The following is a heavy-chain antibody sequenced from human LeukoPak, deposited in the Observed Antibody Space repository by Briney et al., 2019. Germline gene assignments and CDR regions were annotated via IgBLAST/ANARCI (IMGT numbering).Heavy chain of an antibody. CDR3: ARGEALYYYYMDV. J-gene: IGHJ6*03. CDR1: GYTFTSYY. V-gene: IGHV1-69*05. D-gene: IGHD1-26*01. CDR2: IIPIFGTA. Sequence: ASVKVSCKASGYTFTSYYMHWVRQAPGQGLEWMGGIIPIFGTANYAQKFQGRVTITTDESTSTAYMELSSLRSEDTAVYYCARGEALYYYYMDVWGKGTTVTVSS.